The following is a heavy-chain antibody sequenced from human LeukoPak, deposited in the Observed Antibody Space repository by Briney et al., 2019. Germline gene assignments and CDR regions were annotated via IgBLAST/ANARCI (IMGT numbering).Heavy chain of an antibody. CDR1: GFTFSSYA. Sequence: GGSLRLSCAASGFTFSSYAMHWVRQAPGKGLEWVAVISYDGSNKYYADSVKGRFTISRDNSKNTLYLQINSLRAEDTAVYYCARDSSLRAFDIWGQGTMVTVSS. V-gene: IGHV3-30-3*01. CDR3: ARDSSLRAFDI. CDR2: ISYDGSNK. J-gene: IGHJ3*02. D-gene: IGHD6-6*01.